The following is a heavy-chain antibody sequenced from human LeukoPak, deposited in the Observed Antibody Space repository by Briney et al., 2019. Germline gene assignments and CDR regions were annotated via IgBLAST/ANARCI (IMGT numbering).Heavy chain of an antibody. CDR2: ISSSGSTI. V-gene: IGHV3-11*04. J-gene: IGHJ4*02. Sequence: GGSLRLSCAASGFTFSDYYMSWIRQAPGKGLEWVSYISSSGSTIYYADSVKGRFTISRDNAKNSLYLQMNSLRAEDTAVYYCARYVDTAMETDHYFDYWGQGTLVTVSS. CDR3: ARYVDTAMETDHYFDY. D-gene: IGHD5-18*01. CDR1: GFTFSDYY.